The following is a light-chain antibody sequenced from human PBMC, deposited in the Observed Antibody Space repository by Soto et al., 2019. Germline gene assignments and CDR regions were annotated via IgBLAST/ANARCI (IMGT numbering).Light chain of an antibody. CDR1: SSDVGSYNR. CDR2: DVN. Sequence: QSVLTQPPSVSGSPGQSVAFSCTGTSSDVGSYNRVSWYQQPPGTAPKLMIYDVNNRPSGVPDRFSGSKSGNTASLTISGLQAEDEADYYCSSYTISSTYVFGTGTKVTVL. J-gene: IGLJ1*01. V-gene: IGLV2-18*02. CDR3: SSYTISSTYV.